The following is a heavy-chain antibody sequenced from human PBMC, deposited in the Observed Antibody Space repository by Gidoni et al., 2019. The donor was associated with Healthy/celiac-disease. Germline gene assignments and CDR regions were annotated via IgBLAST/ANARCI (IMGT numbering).Heavy chain of an antibody. J-gene: IGHJ6*02. D-gene: IGHD6-13*01. Sequence: QVQLQQWGAGLLKPSETLSLTCAVYGGSFSGYYWSWIRQPPGKGLEWIGEINHSGSTNYNPSLKSRVTISVDTSKNQFSLKLSSVTAADTAVYYCARGSSSSWYRDYYYYYGMDVWGQGTTVTVSS. CDR1: GGSFSGYY. V-gene: IGHV4-34*01. CDR2: INHSGST. CDR3: ARGSSSSWYRDYYYYYGMDV.